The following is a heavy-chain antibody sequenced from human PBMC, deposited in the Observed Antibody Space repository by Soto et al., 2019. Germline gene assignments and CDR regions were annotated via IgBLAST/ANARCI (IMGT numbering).Heavy chain of an antibody. J-gene: IGHJ4*02. D-gene: IGHD3-22*01. CDR1: GFSLSTSGVG. CDR2: IYWDDDK. V-gene: IGHV2-5*02. CDR3: AHSFDYYDSSGSIETFDY. Sequence: QITLKESGLTLVKPTQTLTLTCTFSGFSLSTSGVGVGWIRQPPGKALEWLALIYWDDDKRYSPSLKSRLTITKDTSKKQVVLTMTNMDPVDTATYYCAHSFDYYDSSGSIETFDYWGQGTLVTVSS.